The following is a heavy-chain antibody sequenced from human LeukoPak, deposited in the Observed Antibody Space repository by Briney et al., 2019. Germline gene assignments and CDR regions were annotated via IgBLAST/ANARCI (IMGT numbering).Heavy chain of an antibody. D-gene: IGHD3-3*01. CDR1: EFSFSTYG. J-gene: IGHJ4*02. Sequence: GSLRLSCSASEFSFSTYGMHWVRQAPGKGLEWVAFIGYDGSEKYFADSVKGRFTVSRDNSKNALYLHMNNLRTGDTAVYLCAKDSAPGVLEWLPSLHSWGQGTLVTVSS. CDR3: AKDSAPGVLEWLPSLHS. V-gene: IGHV3-30*02. CDR2: IGYDGSEK.